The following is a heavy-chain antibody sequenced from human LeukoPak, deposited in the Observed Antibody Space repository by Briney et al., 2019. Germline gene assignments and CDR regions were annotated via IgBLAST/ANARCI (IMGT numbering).Heavy chain of an antibody. Sequence: GRSLRPSRAAYGFTFTSYAIHWVRQAPGKGLEWVAVISSDGSNKYYAASVKGRFTISRDNSNNTLYLQLNSLRAEDTAVYCCARDSMGVRGLIMRCYFDYWGRGNLVTVSS. J-gene: IGHJ4*02. CDR1: GFTFTSYA. V-gene: IGHV3-30-3*01. CDR2: ISSDGSNK. D-gene: IGHD3-10*01. CDR3: ARDSMGVRGLIMRCYFDY.